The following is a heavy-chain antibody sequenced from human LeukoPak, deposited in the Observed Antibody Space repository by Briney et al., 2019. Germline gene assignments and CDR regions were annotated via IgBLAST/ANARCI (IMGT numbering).Heavy chain of an antibody. Sequence: ASVKVSCKASGYTFTSYGISWVRQAPGQGLEWMGWISAYNGNTNYAQKLQGRVTMATDTSTSTAYMELRSLRSDDTAVYYCARDRMTTVVNAGYYFDYWGQGTLVTVSS. CDR2: ISAYNGNT. J-gene: IGHJ4*02. CDR3: ARDRMTTVVNAGYYFDY. D-gene: IGHD4-23*01. V-gene: IGHV1-18*01. CDR1: GYTFTSYG.